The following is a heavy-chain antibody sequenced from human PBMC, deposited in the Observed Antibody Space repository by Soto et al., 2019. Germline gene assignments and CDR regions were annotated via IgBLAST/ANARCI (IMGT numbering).Heavy chain of an antibody. D-gene: IGHD3-3*01. Sequence: QVQLVQSGAEVKKPGASVKVSCKASSYTFTSYGISWVRQAPGQGLDGMGWISAYNGNTNYAQKLQGRVTMTTDTSTSTAYMELRSMRSDDTAVYSCARENDFWSGYPHGDYWGQGTLVTVSS. J-gene: IGHJ4*02. CDR1: SYTFTSYG. CDR2: ISAYNGNT. V-gene: IGHV1-18*01. CDR3: ARENDFWSGYPHGDY.